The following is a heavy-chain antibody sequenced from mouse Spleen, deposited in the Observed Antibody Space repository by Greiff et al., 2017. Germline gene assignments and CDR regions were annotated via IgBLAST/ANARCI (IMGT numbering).Heavy chain of an antibody. D-gene: IGHD2-4*01. CDR3: AREDYDYDGLAWFAY. J-gene: IGHJ3*01. V-gene: IGHV2-9-1*01. CDR2: IWTGGGT. Sequence: VQRVESGPGLVAPSQSLSITCTVSGFSLTSYAISWVRQPPGKGLEWLGVIWTGGGTNYNSALKSRLSISKDNSKSQVFLKMNSLQTDDTARYYCAREDYDYDGLAWFAYWGQGTLVTVSA. CDR1: GFSLTSYA.